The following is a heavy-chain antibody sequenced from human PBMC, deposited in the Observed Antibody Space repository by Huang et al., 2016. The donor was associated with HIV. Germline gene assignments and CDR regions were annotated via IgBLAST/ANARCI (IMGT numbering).Heavy chain of an antibody. D-gene: IGHD2-2*03. Sequence: QLRESGPGLVTPSETLSLTCSASGTSMPSSSFYWGWFRQPPGRGLAWFGSVYFLGTNYHDPALKSRATISIDTANRQYSMRLTAVTAADTAVYFCAREVRSVDTDRPDGYYYRGLDVWGQGTTVIVSS. CDR1: GTSMPSSSFY. J-gene: IGHJ6*02. CDR3: AREVRSVDTDRPDGYYYRGLDV. CDR2: VYFLGTN. V-gene: IGHV4-39*02.